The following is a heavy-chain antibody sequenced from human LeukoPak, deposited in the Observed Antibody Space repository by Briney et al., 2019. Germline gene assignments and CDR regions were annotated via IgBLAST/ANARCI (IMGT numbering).Heavy chain of an antibody. CDR3: ARSGYCSGGSCYSDLTYYYYGMDV. Sequence: ASVKVSCKASGYTFTSYGIGWVRQAPGQGLEWMGWISAYNGNTNYAQKLQGRVTMTTDTSTSTAYMELRSLRSDDTAVYYCARSGYCSGGSCYSDLTYYYYGMDVWGQGTTVTVSS. J-gene: IGHJ6*02. V-gene: IGHV1-18*01. CDR1: GYTFTSYG. D-gene: IGHD2-15*01. CDR2: ISAYNGNT.